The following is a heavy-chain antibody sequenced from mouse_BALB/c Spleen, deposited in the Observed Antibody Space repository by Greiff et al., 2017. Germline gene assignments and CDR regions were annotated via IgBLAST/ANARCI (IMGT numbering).Heavy chain of an antibody. CDR2: SRNKANDYTT. CDR1: GFTFSDFY. CDR3: ARDAGNYTALDS. Sequence: EVKLVDSGGGLVQPGGSLRLSCATSGFTFSDFYMEWVRQPPGKRLEWIAASRNKANDYTTEYSASVKGRFIVSRDTSQSILYLQMNALRAEDTAIYYSARDAGNYTALDSCGHGTPVTVSP. V-gene: IGHV7-1*02. J-gene: IGHJ4*01.